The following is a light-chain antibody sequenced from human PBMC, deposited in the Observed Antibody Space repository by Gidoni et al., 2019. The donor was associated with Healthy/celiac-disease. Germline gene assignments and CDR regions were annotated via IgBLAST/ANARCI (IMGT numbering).Light chain of an antibody. Sequence: DIQITLYPSTLSASVGDRVTITCRASQSISSWLAWYQQKPGKATKLLIYKASSLESGVPSRFRGSGSGTEFTLTISSLQPDDFATYYCQQYNSYPYTFGQGTKLEIK. CDR2: KAS. J-gene: IGKJ2*01. CDR1: QSISSW. V-gene: IGKV1-5*03. CDR3: QQYNSYPYT.